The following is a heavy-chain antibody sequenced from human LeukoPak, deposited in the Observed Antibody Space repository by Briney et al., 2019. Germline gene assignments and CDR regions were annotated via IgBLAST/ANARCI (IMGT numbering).Heavy chain of an antibody. CDR2: ISGSGGST. CDR1: GFTFSSYA. V-gene: IGHV3-23*01. D-gene: IGHD3-10*01. CDR3: AKWRGAYYYGSRLDY. Sequence: GGSLGLSCSASGFTFSSYAMSWVRQAPGKGLAWVSAISGSGGSTYYADSVKGRFTISRDNSKNTLYLQMNSLRAEDTAVYYCAKWRGAYYYGSRLDYWGQGTLVTVSS. J-gene: IGHJ4*02.